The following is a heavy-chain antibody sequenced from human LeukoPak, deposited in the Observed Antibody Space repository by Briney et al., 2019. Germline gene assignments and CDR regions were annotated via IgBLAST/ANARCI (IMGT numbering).Heavy chain of an antibody. J-gene: IGHJ3*02. CDR2: ISYDGTDK. Sequence: GGSLRLSCAASGFTFSTYGMQWVRQAPGKGLEWVAVISYDGTDKYYADSVKGRFTISRDNSKNTLYLQMNSLRAEDTAVYYCAKDFSVVEVASDAFDIWGQGTMVTVSS. V-gene: IGHV3-30*18. D-gene: IGHD2-15*01. CDR1: GFTFSTYG. CDR3: AKDFSVVEVASDAFDI.